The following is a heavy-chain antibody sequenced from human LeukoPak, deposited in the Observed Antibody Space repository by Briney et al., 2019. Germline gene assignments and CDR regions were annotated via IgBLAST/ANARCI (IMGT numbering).Heavy chain of an antibody. CDR3: ARESFRMRESKTWFDP. V-gene: IGHV3-21*01. CDR2: ISSSSSYI. Sequence: GGSLRLSCAASGFTFSSYSMNWVRQAPGKGLEWVSSISSSSSYIYYADSVKGRLTISRDNAKNPLYLQMNSLRAEDTAVYYCARESFRMRESKTWFDPWGQGTLVTVSS. CDR1: GFTFSSYS. D-gene: IGHD2-15*01. J-gene: IGHJ5*02.